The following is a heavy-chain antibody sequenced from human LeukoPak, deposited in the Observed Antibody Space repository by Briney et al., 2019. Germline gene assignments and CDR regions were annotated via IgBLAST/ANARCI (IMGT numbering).Heavy chain of an antibody. CDR1: GGSISSSSYY. V-gene: IGHV4-39*01. CDR2: TYYSGST. J-gene: IGHJ5*02. D-gene: IGHD3-3*01. Sequence: PSETLSLTCTVSGGSISSSSYYWGWIRQPPGKGLEWIGSTYYSGSTYYNPSLKSRVTISVDTSKNQFSLKLSSVTAADTAVYYCARHKSLFGVINWFDPWGQGTLVTVSS. CDR3: ARHKSLFGVINWFDP.